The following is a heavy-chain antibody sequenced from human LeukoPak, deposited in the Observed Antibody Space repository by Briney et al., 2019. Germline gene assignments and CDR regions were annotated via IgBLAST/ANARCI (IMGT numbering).Heavy chain of an antibody. CDR3: ARGVYAFDV. J-gene: IGHJ3*01. V-gene: IGHV3-7*01. CDR2: MNEDGSEI. D-gene: IGHD6-6*01. CDR1: GFTFRGYW. Sequence: GGSLRLSCAASGFTFRGYWMTWVRQAPGTGLEWVTYMNEDGSEIYYVDSVKGRFTISRDNGKNSLYLQMNSLRADDTAVYYCARGVYAFDVWGQGTMVTVSS.